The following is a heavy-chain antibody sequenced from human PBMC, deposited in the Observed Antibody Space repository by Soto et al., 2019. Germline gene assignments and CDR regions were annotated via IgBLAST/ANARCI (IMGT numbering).Heavy chain of an antibody. Sequence: QVQLVQSGAEVKKPGSSVKVSCKASGGTFNNYGMGWVRQAPGQGLEWMGGIIPMIGRTNYAQKFQGRFTLTADASRSPGSMELRSIRSDDTALYYCASWDYDVLTGYSYDDWGQGTLGTVSS. J-gene: IGHJ4*02. D-gene: IGHD3-9*01. V-gene: IGHV1-69*01. CDR3: ASWDYDVLTGYSYDD. CDR1: GGTFNNYG. CDR2: IIPMIGRT.